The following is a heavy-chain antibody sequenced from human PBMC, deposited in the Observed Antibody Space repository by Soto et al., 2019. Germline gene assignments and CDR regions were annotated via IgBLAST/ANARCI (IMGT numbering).Heavy chain of an antibody. V-gene: IGHV3-23*01. CDR3: AKKDRDFWSGHDY. J-gene: IGHJ4*02. CDR2: ISGSGGST. D-gene: IGHD3-3*01. CDR1: GFTFSSYA. Sequence: GGSLRLSCAASGFTFSSYAMSWVRQAPGKGLEWVSAISGSGGSTYHADSVKGRFTISRDNSKNTLYLQMNSLRAEDTAVYYCAKKDRDFWSGHDYWGQGTLVTVSS.